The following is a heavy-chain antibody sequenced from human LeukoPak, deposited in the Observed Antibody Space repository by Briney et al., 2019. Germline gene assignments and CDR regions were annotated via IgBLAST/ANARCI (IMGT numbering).Heavy chain of an antibody. V-gene: IGHV3-15*01. Sequence: NPGGSLRFSCEATGFTFTDAWMSWVRQAPGKGLEWVGRIKTKTDGETTDYAAAVTGRFTISRDDSKNTVYLQMNSLTSDDTGVYYCTTARVGYWGQGTLVTVSS. CDR3: TTARVGY. CDR2: IKTKTDGETT. J-gene: IGHJ4*02. CDR1: GFTFTDAW.